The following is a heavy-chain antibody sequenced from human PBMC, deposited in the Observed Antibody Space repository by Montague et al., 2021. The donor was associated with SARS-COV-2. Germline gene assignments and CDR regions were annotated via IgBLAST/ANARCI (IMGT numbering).Heavy chain of an antibody. CDR3: ARLGDGIVPSPILGLGPYYSFYYMDV. V-gene: IGHV4-34*01. Sequence: SETLSLTCAVSGGSFSRYYWSWIRQPPGKVLEWIGEISQSGNTKYNPSLQSRVSISLDTSRNQFSLKVSSATAADTAIYYCARLGDGIVPSPILGLGPYYSFYYMDVWGKGTTVTVSS. CDR2: ISQSGNT. CDR1: GGSFSRYY. J-gene: IGHJ6*03. D-gene: IGHD2-2*02.